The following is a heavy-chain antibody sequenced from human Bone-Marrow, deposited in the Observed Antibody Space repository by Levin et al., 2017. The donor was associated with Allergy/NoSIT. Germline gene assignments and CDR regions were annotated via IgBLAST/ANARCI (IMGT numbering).Heavy chain of an antibody. CDR2: MSHKSGNT. CDR1: GYTFTTYD. D-gene: IGHD2-2*01. V-gene: IGHV1-8*01. J-gene: IGHJ6*02. CDR3: ERGNIVVDPSATIDGMDV. Sequence: ASVKVSCKASGYTFTTYDINWVRRAPGQGLEWMGWMSHKSGNTDYAQNFRGRVTMTRNTSISTAYMELTSLRSEDTAVYYCERGNIVVDPSATIDGMDVWGQGTTVTVSS.